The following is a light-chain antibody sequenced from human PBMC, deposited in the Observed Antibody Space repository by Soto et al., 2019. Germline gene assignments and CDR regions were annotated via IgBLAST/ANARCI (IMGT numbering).Light chain of an antibody. Sequence: EIQITLNQSSLSASVGDRVTITCRASEGISSFLAWYQQKPGKAPKLLIYDASNLESGVPSRFSGSGSGTEFSLTISSLQADDFATYYCEPYNYYWPFCHVSKVDIK. J-gene: IGKJ3*01. CDR1: EGISSF. V-gene: IGKV1-5*01. CDR3: EPYNYYWP. CDR2: DAS.